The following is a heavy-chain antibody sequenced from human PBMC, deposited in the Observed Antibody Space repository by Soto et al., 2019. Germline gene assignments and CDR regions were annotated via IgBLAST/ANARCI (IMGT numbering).Heavy chain of an antibody. D-gene: IGHD1-26*01. J-gene: IGHJ4*01. CDR1: GGTFSSYA. Sequence: ASVKVSCKASGGTFSSYAISWVRQAPGQGLEWMXGXIXXXGXAXXXQXXXXRVTITADESTSTAYMELSSLRSEDTAVYYCARHSGSYYSSGFDYWGQGTLVTVSS. CDR2: XIXXXGXA. CDR3: ARHSGSYYSSGFDY. V-gene: IGHV1-69*13.